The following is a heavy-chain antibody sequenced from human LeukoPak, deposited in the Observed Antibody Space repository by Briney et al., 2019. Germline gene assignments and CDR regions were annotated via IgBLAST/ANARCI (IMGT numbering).Heavy chain of an antibody. J-gene: IGHJ4*02. V-gene: IGHV4-34*01. CDR2: IHHSGNT. CDR3: ARGGDSSSWYLVY. Sequence: SSETLSLTCAVYGGSFSGYYWSWIRQPPGKGLEWIAEIHHSGNTNYNPSLKSRVTISVDTSKNQFSLKLSSVTAADTAVYYCARGGDSSSWYLVYWGQGTLVTVSS. CDR1: GGSFSGYY. D-gene: IGHD6-13*01.